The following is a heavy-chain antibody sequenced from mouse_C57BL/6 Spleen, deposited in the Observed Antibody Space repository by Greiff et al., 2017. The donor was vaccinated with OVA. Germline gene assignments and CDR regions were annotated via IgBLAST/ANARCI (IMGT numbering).Heavy chain of an antibody. CDR2: ISSGSSTI. CDR3: ARRGGWMDY. J-gene: IGHJ4*01. CDR1: GFTFSDYG. V-gene: IGHV5-17*01. D-gene: IGHD1-1*02. Sequence: DVQLVESGGGLVKPGGSLTLSCAASGFTFSDYGMHWVRQAPEKGLEWVAYISSGSSTIYYAATVKGRFTICRDNANSTLFLQMTSLRSEDTARYYCARRGGWMDYWGQGTSVTVSS.